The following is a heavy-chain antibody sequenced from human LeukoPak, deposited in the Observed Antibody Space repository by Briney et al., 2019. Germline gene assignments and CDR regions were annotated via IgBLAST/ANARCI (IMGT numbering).Heavy chain of an antibody. Sequence: GGSLRLSCAASGFTFRNYWMRWVRQVPGKGPEWVSRINKDGSITNFADSVKGRFTISRDNAKNTVYLQMNSLRVEDTAVYYCARDRGYSNPGYWGQGTLVTVSS. CDR3: ARDRGYSNPGY. J-gene: IGHJ4*02. CDR1: GFTFRNYW. V-gene: IGHV3-74*01. CDR2: INKDGSIT. D-gene: IGHD4-11*01.